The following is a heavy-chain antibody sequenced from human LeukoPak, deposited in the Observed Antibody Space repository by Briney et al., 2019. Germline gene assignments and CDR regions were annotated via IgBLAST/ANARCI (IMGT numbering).Heavy chain of an antibody. CDR2: IYYSGST. D-gene: IGHD5-18*01. Sequence: SETLSLTYTVSGGSIISYYWSWLRQPPGKGLEWIGYIYYSGSTNYNPSLKSRVTISVDTSKNQFSLKLSSVTAADTAVYYCARGWIQLWSPTIFNWFDPWGQGTLVTVSS. J-gene: IGHJ5*02. CDR3: ARGWIQLWSPTIFNWFDP. V-gene: IGHV4-59*01. CDR1: GGSIISYY.